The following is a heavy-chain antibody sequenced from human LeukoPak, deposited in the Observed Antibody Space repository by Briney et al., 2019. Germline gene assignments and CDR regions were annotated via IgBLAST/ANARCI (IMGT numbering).Heavy chain of an antibody. CDR3: ARGAYGDK. J-gene: IGHJ4*02. D-gene: IGHD4-17*01. V-gene: IGHV1-18*01. CDR2: ISTQSGNT. Sequence: GASVKISCKASGYTLTSYGINWMRQAPGQGLEWMGWISTQSGNTNYAQEVQGRLTLTTDRSTNTAYMELRSLRSDDTAVYYCARGAYGDKWGQGTMVTVSS. CDR1: GYTLTSYG.